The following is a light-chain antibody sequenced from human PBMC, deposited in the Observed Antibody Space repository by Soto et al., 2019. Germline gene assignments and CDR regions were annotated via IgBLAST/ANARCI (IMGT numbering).Light chain of an antibody. CDR2: GTS. CDR1: QTITSFY. CDR3: QQFGGSPPRFT. J-gene: IGKJ3*01. V-gene: IGKV3-20*01. Sequence: IVLTQSPGTLSLSPGERATLTCRASQTITSFYLAWYQQKPGQAPRLLIYGTSTRATGIPDRFGGSGSGTDFTLTIRKLEPEDFAVYYCQQFGGSPPRFTFGPGTKVEVK.